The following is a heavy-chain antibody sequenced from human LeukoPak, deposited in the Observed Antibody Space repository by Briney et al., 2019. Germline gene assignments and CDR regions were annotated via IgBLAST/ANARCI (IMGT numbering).Heavy chain of an antibody. J-gene: IGHJ4*02. Sequence: GGSLRLPCAVSGFIFSGYDMHWVRRAPGKGLEWVAVISYAGINKYYADSVKGRFTISRDNPKNTLYLQMNSLRIEDTAVYYCASDIVVLNFDYWGQGTLVTVSS. CDR1: GFIFSGYD. CDR3: ASDIVVLNFDY. D-gene: IGHD2-2*01. CDR2: ISYAGINK. V-gene: IGHV3-30*03.